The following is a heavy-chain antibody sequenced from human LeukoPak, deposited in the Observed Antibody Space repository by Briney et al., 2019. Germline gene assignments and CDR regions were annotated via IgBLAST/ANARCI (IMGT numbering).Heavy chain of an antibody. Sequence: ASVKVSCKPSGYTFTGYYMHWVRRAPGQGLEWMGWINPNSGGTNYTQKLQGRVTMTRDTSIRTAYMELSRLRSDDTAVFYCARREMGPGSSGYKYYFDYWGQGTLVTVSS. CDR2: INPNSGGT. D-gene: IGHD3-22*01. J-gene: IGHJ4*02. V-gene: IGHV1-2*02. CDR1: GYTFTGYY. CDR3: ARREMGPGSSGYKYYFDY.